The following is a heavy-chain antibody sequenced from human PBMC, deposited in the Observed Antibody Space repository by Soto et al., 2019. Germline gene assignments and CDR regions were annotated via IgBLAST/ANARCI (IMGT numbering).Heavy chain of an antibody. D-gene: IGHD3-22*01. CDR3: ARDSLRNYYDRTPGMDV. CDR1: GYTFTSYG. J-gene: IGHJ6*02. Sequence: QVQLVQSGAEVKKPGASVKVSCKASGYTFTSYGISWVRQAPGQGLEWMGWISAYNGNTNYAQKLQGRVTMTTDTSTSTAYVELRSLRSDDTAVYYCARDSLRNYYDRTPGMDVWGQGTTVTVSS. V-gene: IGHV1-18*01. CDR2: ISAYNGNT.